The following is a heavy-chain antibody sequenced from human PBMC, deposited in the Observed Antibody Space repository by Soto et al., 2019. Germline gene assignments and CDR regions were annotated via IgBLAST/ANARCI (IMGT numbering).Heavy chain of an antibody. CDR1: GFTFSSYE. V-gene: IGHV3-48*03. CDR3: VRTPQPMVVVIITSRYGMDA. Sequence: PGGSLRLSCAASGFTFSSYEMNWVRQAPGKGLEWLAYISSSGSTIYYADSVKGRFTISRDNAKNSLSLRMNSLRTEDTAVYYCVRTPQPMVVVIITSRYGMDAWGQGTTVTVS. D-gene: IGHD3-22*01. J-gene: IGHJ6*02. CDR2: ISSSGSTI.